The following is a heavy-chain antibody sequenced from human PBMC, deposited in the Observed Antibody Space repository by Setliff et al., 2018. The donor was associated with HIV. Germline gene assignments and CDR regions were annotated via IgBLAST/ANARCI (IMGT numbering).Heavy chain of an antibody. J-gene: IGHJ2*01. CDR2: IYHSGTT. Sequence: SETLSLTCAVSGYAITSGFYWGWIRQPPGKGLEWIGSIYHSGTTNYNSSLKSRVTISVDTSKNQFSLKVTSVTAADTATYYCSRGPPFDRWGRGTLVTVSS. V-gene: IGHV4-38-2*01. CDR1: GYAITSGFY. CDR3: SRGPPFDR.